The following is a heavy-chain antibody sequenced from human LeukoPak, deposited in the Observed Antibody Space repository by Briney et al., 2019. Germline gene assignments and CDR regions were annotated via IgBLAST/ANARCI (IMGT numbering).Heavy chain of an antibody. V-gene: IGHV3-21*01. CDR3: ARVPHAMVRGVIITEFYFDY. CDR1: GFTFSSYS. Sequence: GGSLRLSCTASGFTFSSYSMNWVRQAPGKGLEWVSSISSFSSYIYYADSVKGRFTISRDNARNSLFLQMNSLRAEDTAVYYCARVPHAMVRGVIITEFYFDYWGQGTLVTVSS. CDR2: ISSFSSYI. J-gene: IGHJ4*02. D-gene: IGHD3-10*01.